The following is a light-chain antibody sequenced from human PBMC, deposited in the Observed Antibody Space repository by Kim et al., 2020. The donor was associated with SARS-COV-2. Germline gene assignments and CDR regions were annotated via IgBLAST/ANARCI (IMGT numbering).Light chain of an antibody. J-gene: IGKJ1*01. Sequence: LSPGERATLSCRASQSVPNNFLAWYQQKPGQAPRLLIYDASTRAAGIPDRFSGSGSGTDFTLTVSRLEPEDFAVYHCQQYGSLKTFGQGTKVEIK. V-gene: IGKV3-20*01. CDR2: DAS. CDR3: QQYGSLKT. CDR1: QSVPNNF.